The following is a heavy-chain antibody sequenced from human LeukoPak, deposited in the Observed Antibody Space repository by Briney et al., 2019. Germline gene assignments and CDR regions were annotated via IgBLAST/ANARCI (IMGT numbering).Heavy chain of an antibody. CDR3: ARMAVPWELPAGDAFDI. Sequence: PGGSLRLSCAASGFTFSSYSMNWVRQAPGKGLEWVSSISSSSSYIYYADSVKGRFTISRDNAKNSLYLQMNSLRAEDTAVYYCARMAVPWELPAGDAFDIWGQGTMVTVSS. CDR1: GFTFSSYS. D-gene: IGHD1-26*01. J-gene: IGHJ3*02. CDR2: ISSSSSYI. V-gene: IGHV3-21*01.